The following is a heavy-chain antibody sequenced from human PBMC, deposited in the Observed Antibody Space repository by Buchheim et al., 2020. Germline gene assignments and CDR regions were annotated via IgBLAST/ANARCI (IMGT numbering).Heavy chain of an antibody. CDR2: FSGSITYI. D-gene: IGHD1-1*01. Sequence: EVQLVESGGGLVKSGGSLRLSCAASGFTFSSYSMNWVRQPPGKGLEWVSSFSGSITYIYYADSVKAGFTIPRDNAKNSLYLQMNSLRAEDTAVYYCTRDSTGRGDNWFDPWGQGTL. V-gene: IGHV3-21*01. CDR1: GFTFSSYS. J-gene: IGHJ5*02. CDR3: TRDSTGRGDNWFDP.